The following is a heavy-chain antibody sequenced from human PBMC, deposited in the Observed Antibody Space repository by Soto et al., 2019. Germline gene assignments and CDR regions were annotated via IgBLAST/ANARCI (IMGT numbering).Heavy chain of an antibody. V-gene: IGHV1-69*13. CDR1: GGTFSSYA. J-gene: IGHJ5*02. CDR3: ARGAYYYDSSGYYMA. CDR2: IIPIFGTA. D-gene: IGHD3-22*01. Sequence: SVKVSCKASGGTFSSYAISWVRQAPGQGLEWMGGIIPIFGTANYAQKFQGRVTITADESTSTAYMELSSLRSEDTAVYSCARGAYYYDSSGYYMAWGQGTLVTVSS.